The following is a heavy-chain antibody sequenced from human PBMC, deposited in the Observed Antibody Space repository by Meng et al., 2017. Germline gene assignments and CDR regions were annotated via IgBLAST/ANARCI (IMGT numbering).Heavy chain of an antibody. CDR2: INHSGSH. CDR1: GGSFSGYY. D-gene: IGHD3/OR15-3a*01. Sequence: VQAQKWGAGMWKPWDALSLTWDVYGGSFSGYYWSWIRKPQGKGLEWIGEINHSGSHNYKPSLKSRVTISVDTSKNQFSLKLCSVTAADTAVYYCARVLDPVLVEFDYWGQGTLVTVSS. CDR3: ARVLDPVLVEFDY. V-gene: IGHV4-34*01. J-gene: IGHJ4*02.